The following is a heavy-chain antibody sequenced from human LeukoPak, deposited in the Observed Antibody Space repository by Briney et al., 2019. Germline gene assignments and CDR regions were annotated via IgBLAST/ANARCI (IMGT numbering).Heavy chain of an antibody. V-gene: IGHV5-51*01. CDR2: IYPGDSDT. Sequence: GESLKISCKGSGYSFTSYWIGWVRQMPGKGVEWVGIIYPGDSDTRYSPSFQGQVTISADKSISTAYLQWSSLKASDTAMYYCASSCGGDCYYGDAFDIWGQGTMVTVSS. CDR3: ASSCGGDCYYGDAFDI. D-gene: IGHD2-21*02. J-gene: IGHJ3*02. CDR1: GYSFTSYW.